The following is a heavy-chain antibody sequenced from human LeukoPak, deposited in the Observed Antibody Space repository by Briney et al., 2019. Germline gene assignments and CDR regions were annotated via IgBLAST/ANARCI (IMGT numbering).Heavy chain of an antibody. Sequence: SETLSLTCTVSGDSISSYYWSWIRQPPGGGLEWIGYIYNSGSTSYNPSLKSRVTTSVDTSKSQFSLRLSSVTAADTAVYYCARAGSSYSFDYWGQGTLVTVSS. J-gene: IGHJ4*02. CDR1: GDSISSYY. CDR3: ARAGSSYSFDY. V-gene: IGHV4-59*01. D-gene: IGHD3-22*01. CDR2: IYNSGST.